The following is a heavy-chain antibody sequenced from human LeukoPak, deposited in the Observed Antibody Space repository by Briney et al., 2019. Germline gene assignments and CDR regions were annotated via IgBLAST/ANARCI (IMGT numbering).Heavy chain of an antibody. J-gene: IGHJ4*02. CDR2: ISYDGSNK. V-gene: IGHV3-30*03. CDR3: ASGNRGYSYGCPDS. CDR1: GFTFSSYG. D-gene: IGHD5-18*01. Sequence: PGRSLRLSCAASGFTFSSYGMQWVRQAPGKGLEWVAVISYDGSNKYYADSVKGRFTISRDNSKNTLYLQMNSLRPEDTAVYYCASGNRGYSYGCPDSWGQGTLVTVSS.